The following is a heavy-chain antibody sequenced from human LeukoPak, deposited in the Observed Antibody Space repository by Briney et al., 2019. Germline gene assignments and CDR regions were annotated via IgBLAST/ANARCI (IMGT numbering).Heavy chain of an antibody. V-gene: IGHV4-34*01. CDR2: INHSGIT. Sequence: SETLSLTCAVYGGSFSDYYWSWIRQPPGKGLEYIGEINHSGITNYKPSLKSRVTISVDTSKNQFSLKLSSVTAADTAVYYCARGGYYGSGNDFRFDPWGQGTLVTVSS. J-gene: IGHJ5*02. CDR3: ARGGYYGSGNDFRFDP. CDR1: GGSFSDYY. D-gene: IGHD3-10*01.